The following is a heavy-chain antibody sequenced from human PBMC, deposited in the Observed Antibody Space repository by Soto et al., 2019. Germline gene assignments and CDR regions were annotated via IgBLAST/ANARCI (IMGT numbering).Heavy chain of an antibody. CDR1: GGSISSSSYY. Sequence: QLQLQESGPGLVKPSETLSLTCTVSGGSISSSSYYWGWIRQPPGKGLEWSGSIYYSGSTYYNPSLKRRVTISVDTSKNRFSLKLRSVTAADAAVYYCTTRNWFDPWGQGTLVTVSS. CDR3: TTRNWFDP. CDR2: IYYSGST. V-gene: IGHV4-39*01. J-gene: IGHJ5*02.